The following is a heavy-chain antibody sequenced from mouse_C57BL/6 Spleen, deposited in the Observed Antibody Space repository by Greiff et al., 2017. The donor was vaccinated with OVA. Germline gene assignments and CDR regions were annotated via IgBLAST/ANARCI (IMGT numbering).Heavy chain of an antibody. CDR2: ISYDGSN. J-gene: IGHJ4*01. V-gene: IGHV3-6*01. CDR3: ASGYGSAMDY. Sequence: EVKLVESGPGLVKPSQSLSLTCSVTGYSITSGYYWNWIRQFPGNKLEWMGYISYDGSNNYNPSLKNRISITRDTSKNQFFLKLNSVTTEDTATYYCASGYGSAMDYWGQGTSVTVSS. D-gene: IGHD1-1*01. CDR1: GYSITSGYY.